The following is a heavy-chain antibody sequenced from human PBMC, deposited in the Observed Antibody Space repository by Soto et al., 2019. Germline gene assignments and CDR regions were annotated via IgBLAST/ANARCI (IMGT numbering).Heavy chain of an antibody. CDR1: GFSLSTSGVG. D-gene: IGHD3-3*01. Sequence: SGPTLVNPTQTLTLTCTFSGFSLSTSGVGVGWIRQPPGKALEWLALIYWDDDKRYSPSLKSRLTITKDTSKNQMVLTMTNMDPVDTATYYCAHLTGITIFGVVIHDAFDIWGQGTMVTVSS. CDR2: IYWDDDK. CDR3: AHLTGITIFGVVIHDAFDI. V-gene: IGHV2-5*02. J-gene: IGHJ3*02.